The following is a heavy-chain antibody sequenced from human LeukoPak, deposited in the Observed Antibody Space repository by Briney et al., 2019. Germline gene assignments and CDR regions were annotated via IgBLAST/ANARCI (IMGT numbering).Heavy chain of an antibody. CDR3: ARVRATIHYFDY. D-gene: IGHD5-24*01. V-gene: IGHV4-34*01. CDR2: INHSGST. J-gene: IGHJ4*02. CDR1: GGSFSGYY. Sequence: SETLSLTCAVYGGSFSGYYWSWIRQPPGKGLEWIGEINHSGSTNYNPSLKSRVTISVDTSKNQFSLKLSSVTAADTAVYYCARVRATIHYFDYWGQGTLVTVSS.